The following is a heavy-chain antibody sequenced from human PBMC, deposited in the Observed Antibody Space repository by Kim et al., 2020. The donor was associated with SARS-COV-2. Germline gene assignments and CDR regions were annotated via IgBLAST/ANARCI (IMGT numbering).Heavy chain of an antibody. Sequence: GGSLRLSCAASGFTFSSYGMHWVRQAPGKGLEWVAVIWYDGSNKYYADSVKGRFTISRDNSKNTLYLQMNSLRAEDTAVYYCAREGLRGYDCSRAFDSWCQGTLVTVSS. D-gene: IGHD5-12*01. V-gene: IGHV3-33*01. CDR1: GFTFSSYG. J-gene: IGHJ5*01. CDR3: AREGLRGYDCSRAFDS. CDR2: IWYDGSNK.